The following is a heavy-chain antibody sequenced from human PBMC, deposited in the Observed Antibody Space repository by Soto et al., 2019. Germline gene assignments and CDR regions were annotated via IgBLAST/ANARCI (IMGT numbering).Heavy chain of an antibody. V-gene: IGHV4-4*02. Sequence: ASDTLSLTCAVSGGSVNTNYWWSWVRKAPGKGLEWIGEVHHSGTTNYIQSLTSRLTMSVDKSGNRVSLELTSVAAADTALYYCARGVSYRWVYWGQGTLVTVSS. J-gene: IGHJ4*02. CDR1: GGSVNTNYW. D-gene: IGHD3-16*02. CDR2: VHHSGTT. CDR3: ARGVSYRWVY.